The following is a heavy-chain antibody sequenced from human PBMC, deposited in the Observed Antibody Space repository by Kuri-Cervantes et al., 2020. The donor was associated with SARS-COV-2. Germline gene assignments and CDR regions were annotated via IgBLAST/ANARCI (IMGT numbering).Heavy chain of an antibody. D-gene: IGHD6-19*01. J-gene: IGHJ4*02. CDR1: GFTVNNNY. V-gene: IGHV3-66*02. Sequence: GESLKISCAASGFTVNNNYMAWVRQAPGKGLQWVSIIYGDGSTFYADSVKVRFTISRDNSKNTLFLQMNSLRIEDTALYYCARVGSGPGGVDNWGQGTLVTVSS. CDR3: ARVGSGPGGVDN. CDR2: IYGDGST.